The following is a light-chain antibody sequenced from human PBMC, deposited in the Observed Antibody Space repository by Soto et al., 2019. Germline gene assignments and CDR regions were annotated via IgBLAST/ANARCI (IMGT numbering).Light chain of an antibody. CDR1: SSNIGSNT. Sequence: QSVLTQPPSASGTPGQRVTISCSGSSSNIGSNTVNWYQQLPGTAPKLLIYSNNQRPSGVPDRFYGSKSGTSGSLAISGLQSEDEADYYCAAWDDSLNGPVFGGGTKLTVL. V-gene: IGLV1-44*01. J-gene: IGLJ2*01. CDR2: SNN. CDR3: AAWDDSLNGPV.